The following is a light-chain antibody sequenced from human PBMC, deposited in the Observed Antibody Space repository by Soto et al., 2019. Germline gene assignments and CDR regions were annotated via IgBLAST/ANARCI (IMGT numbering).Light chain of an antibody. CDR2: GAS. Sequence: EIVLTQSSGTLSLSPGERATLSCRASQSVSSSYLAWYQQKPGQAPRLPIYGASSRATGIPDRFSGSGSGTDFTLTISRLEPEDFAVYYCQQYGSSPGTFGQGTKVEIK. J-gene: IGKJ1*01. CDR1: QSVSSSY. V-gene: IGKV3-20*01. CDR3: QQYGSSPGT.